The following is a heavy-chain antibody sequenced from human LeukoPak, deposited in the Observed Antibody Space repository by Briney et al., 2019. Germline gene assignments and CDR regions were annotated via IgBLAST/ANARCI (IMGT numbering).Heavy chain of an antibody. CDR1: GGSISSGSYY. D-gene: IGHD2-2*02. V-gene: IGHV4-61*02. J-gene: IGHJ1*01. CDR2: IYTSGST. CDR3: ARDQGCSSTSCYNFQH. Sequence: SETLSLTCTVSGGSISSGSYYWSWLRQPAGKGLEWIGRIYTSGSTNYNPSLKSRVTISVDTSKNQFSLKLSSVTAADTAVYYCARDQGCSSTSCYNFQHWGQGTLVTVSS.